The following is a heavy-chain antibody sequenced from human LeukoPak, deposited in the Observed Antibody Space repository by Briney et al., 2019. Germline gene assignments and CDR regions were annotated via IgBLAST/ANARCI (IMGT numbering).Heavy chain of an antibody. CDR2: ISPYTGNR. V-gene: IGHV1-18*01. Sequence: ASVKVSCKASGYTFTIYGISWVRQAAGQGHEWVGWISPYTGNRNYAQKLQGRVTMTTDTSTSTAYMELRSLRSDDTAVYYCARTTDSSSLDYWGQGTLVTVSS. J-gene: IGHJ4*02. CDR1: GYTFTIYG. CDR3: ARTTDSSSLDY. D-gene: IGHD6-6*01.